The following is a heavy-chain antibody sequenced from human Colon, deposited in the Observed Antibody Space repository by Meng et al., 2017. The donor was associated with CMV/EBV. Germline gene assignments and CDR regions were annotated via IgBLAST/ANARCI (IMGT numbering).Heavy chain of an antibody. CDR2: INWNGNSA. D-gene: IGHD1-1*01. CDR3: ARVGQLERLLDY. J-gene: IGHJ4*02. CDR1: GFSLSTYE. V-gene: IGHV3-20*04. Sequence: GESLKISCAASGFSLSTYEMNWVRRAPGKGLEWVSGINWNGNSAGYADSVKGRFTISRDNAMNSLFLQMNSLRGEDTAFYYCARVGQLERLLDYWGQGTLVTVSS.